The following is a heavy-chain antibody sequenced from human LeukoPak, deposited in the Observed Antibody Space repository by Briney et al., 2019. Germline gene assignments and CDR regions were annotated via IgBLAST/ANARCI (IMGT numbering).Heavy chain of an antibody. CDR1: GTSINNYY. Sequence: SETLSLTCSVSGTSINNYYWSWIRQSPVKGLEWIGYIEYRGNTNYNPSLKSRVTISVDTSKNQFSLKMTSVTAADTAVCYCARDRPLDDSWSGYYDNGMDVWGQGTTVTVSS. CDR3: ARDRPLDDSWSGYYDNGMDV. J-gene: IGHJ6*01. D-gene: IGHD3-3*01. CDR2: IEYRGNT. V-gene: IGHV4-59*01.